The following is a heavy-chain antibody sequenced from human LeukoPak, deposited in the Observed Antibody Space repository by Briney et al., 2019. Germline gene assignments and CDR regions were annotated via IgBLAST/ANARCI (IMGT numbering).Heavy chain of an antibody. CDR2: ININGGKT. V-gene: IGHV3-64D*09. CDR3: VKDKWIDY. D-gene: IGHD2-8*01. J-gene: IGHJ4*02. Sequence: GSLRLSCSVSGFTFSAYTMHWVRQAPGRGLQYVSSININGGKTYYADSVKGRFTISRDNSKNTLFLQMSSLRVEDTAVYYCVKDKWIDYWGQGVLVTVSS. CDR1: GFTFSAYT.